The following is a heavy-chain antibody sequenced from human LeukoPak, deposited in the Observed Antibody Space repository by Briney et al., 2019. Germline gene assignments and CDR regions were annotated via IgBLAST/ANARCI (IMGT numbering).Heavy chain of an antibody. V-gene: IGHV3-48*02. CDR2: ISSSSSTI. CDR3: ARLHPSSGFSMDV. D-gene: IGHD3-22*01. J-gene: IGHJ6*02. CDR1: GFTFSSYS. Sequence: TGGSLRLSCAASGFTFSSYSMNWVRQAPGKGLEWVSYISSSSSTIYYADSVKGRFTISRDNAKNSLYPQMNSLRDEDTAVYYCARLHPSSGFSMDVWGQGTTVTVSS.